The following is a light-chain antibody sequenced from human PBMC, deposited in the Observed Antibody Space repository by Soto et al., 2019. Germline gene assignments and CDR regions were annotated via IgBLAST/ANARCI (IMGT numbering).Light chain of an antibody. Sequence: EIVLTQSPGALSLSPGERATLSCRASQSVASRNLAWYQQKSGQAPRLLIYGASSRATGIPDRFSGSGSGTDFTLTISRLEPEDFAVYYCHQYVGSWTFGQGTKVDI. J-gene: IGKJ1*01. V-gene: IGKV3-20*01. CDR2: GAS. CDR1: QSVASRN. CDR3: HQYVGSWT.